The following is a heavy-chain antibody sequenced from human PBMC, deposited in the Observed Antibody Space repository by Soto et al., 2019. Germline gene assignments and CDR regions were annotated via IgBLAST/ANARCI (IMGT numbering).Heavy chain of an antibody. CDR2: IIPIFGTA. V-gene: IGHV1-69*01. Sequence: QVQLVQSGAEVKKPGSSVKVSCKASGGTFSSYAISWVRQAPGQGLEWMGRIIPIFGTANYAQKFQGRVTITADESTSTACMELSSLRAEDTAVYYCARDIIQWLALYDAFDIWGQGTMVTVSS. CDR3: ARDIIQWLALYDAFDI. CDR1: GGTFSSYA. D-gene: IGHD6-19*01. J-gene: IGHJ3*02.